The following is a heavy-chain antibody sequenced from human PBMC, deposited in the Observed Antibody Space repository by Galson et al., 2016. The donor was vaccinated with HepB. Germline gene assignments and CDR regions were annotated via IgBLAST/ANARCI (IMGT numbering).Heavy chain of an antibody. V-gene: IGHV3-21*01. D-gene: IGHD3-16*01. Sequence: SLRLSCAASGFTFTSYSMNWVRQAPGKGLEWVSSISSSSDYIYYSDSVRGRVTISRDNARSSLYLRMDSLRAEDTAVYFCSRGGGMYYSMDVWGQGTAVTV. J-gene: IGHJ6*02. CDR1: GFTFTSYS. CDR3: SRGGGMYYSMDV. CDR2: ISSSSDYI.